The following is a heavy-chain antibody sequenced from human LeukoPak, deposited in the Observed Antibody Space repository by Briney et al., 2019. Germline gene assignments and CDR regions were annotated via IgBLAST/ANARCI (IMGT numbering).Heavy chain of an antibody. CDR2: IYYSGST. D-gene: IGHD3-10*01. J-gene: IGHJ6*02. CDR1: GGSVNSGSYY. Sequence: PSETLSLTCTISGGSVNSGSYYWNWIRQPPGKGLEWIGYIYYSGSTNYNPSLKSRVTISVDTSKNQFSLKLSSVTAEDTAVYYCAREAREGLWFGELSTLTRWYYYGMDVWGQGTTVTVSS. CDR3: AREAREGLWFGELSTLTRWYYYGMDV. V-gene: IGHV4-61*01.